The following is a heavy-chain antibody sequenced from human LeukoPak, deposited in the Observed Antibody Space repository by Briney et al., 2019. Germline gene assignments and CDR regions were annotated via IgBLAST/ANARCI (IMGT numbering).Heavy chain of an antibody. Sequence: GESLKISCKGSGYSFTSYWIGWVRQMPGKGLEWMGVIHPGDSDTRYSPSFQGHVTISADKSISTAYLQWSSLEASDTAMYYCARQDRDAYNWDYWGQGTLVTVSS. CDR2: IHPGDSDT. CDR3: ARQDRDAYNWDY. J-gene: IGHJ4*02. CDR1: GYSFTSYW. V-gene: IGHV5-51*01. D-gene: IGHD5-24*01.